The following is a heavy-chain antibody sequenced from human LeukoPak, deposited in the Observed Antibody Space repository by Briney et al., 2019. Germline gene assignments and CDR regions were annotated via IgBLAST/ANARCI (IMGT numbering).Heavy chain of an antibody. CDR1: GFTFSSYA. V-gene: IGHV3-23*01. J-gene: IGHJ4*02. D-gene: IGHD6-19*01. Sequence: GGSLRLSCAASGFTFSSYAMSWVRQAPGKGLEWASAISGSGGSTYYADSVKGRFTISRDNSKNTLYLQMNSLRAEDTAVYYCAKDPEYSSGWYDYWGQGTLVTVSS. CDR2: ISGSGGST. CDR3: AKDPEYSSGWYDY.